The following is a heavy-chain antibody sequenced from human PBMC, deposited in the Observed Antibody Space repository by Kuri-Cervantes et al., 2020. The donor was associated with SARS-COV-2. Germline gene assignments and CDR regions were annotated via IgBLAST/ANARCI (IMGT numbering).Heavy chain of an antibody. D-gene: IGHD6-25*01. Sequence: GGSLRLSCAASGFTFDDYGMSWVRQAPGKGLEWVSGINWNGGSTGYADSVKGRFTISRDNAKNSLYLRMNSLRAEDTALHYCARDRSQSSENAFDVWGQGTMVTVSS. CDR3: ARDRSQSSENAFDV. J-gene: IGHJ3*01. CDR2: INWNGGST. V-gene: IGHV3-20*04. CDR1: GFTFDDYG.